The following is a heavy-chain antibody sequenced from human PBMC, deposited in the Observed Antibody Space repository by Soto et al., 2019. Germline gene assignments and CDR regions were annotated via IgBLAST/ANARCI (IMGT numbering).Heavy chain of an antibody. CDR2: INPNSGGT. CDR1: GYTFTGYY. D-gene: IGHD1-26*01. Sequence: ASGKVSCKASGYTFTGYYMHWVRQAPGQGLEWMGWINPNSGGTNYAQKFQGWVTMTRDTSISTAYMELSRLRSDDTAVYYCARSDSGSYSLYFDYWGQGTLVTVSS. CDR3: ARSDSGSYSLYFDY. J-gene: IGHJ4*02. V-gene: IGHV1-2*04.